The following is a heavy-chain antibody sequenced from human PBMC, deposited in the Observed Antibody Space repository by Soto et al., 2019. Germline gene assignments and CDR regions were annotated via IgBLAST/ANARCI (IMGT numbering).Heavy chain of an antibody. D-gene: IGHD2-8*01. CDR1: GGSFSGYY. CDR3: ARGLYKDY. Sequence: PSETLSLTCAVYGGSFSGYYWSWIRQPPGKGLEWIGEINHSGSTHHNPSLKSRVTISVDASKNRFSLNLSSVTAADTAVYYCARGLYKDYWGQGTLVTVSS. V-gene: IGHV4-34*01. CDR2: INHSGST. J-gene: IGHJ4*02.